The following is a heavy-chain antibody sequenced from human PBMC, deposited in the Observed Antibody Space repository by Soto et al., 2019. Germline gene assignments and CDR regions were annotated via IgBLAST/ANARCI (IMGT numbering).Heavy chain of an antibody. CDR2: INHSGST. V-gene: IGHV4-34*01. J-gene: IGHJ6*03. D-gene: IGHD1-26*01. CDR1: GGSFSGYY. Sequence: QVQLQQWGAGLLKPSETLSLTCAVYGGSFSGYYWSWIRQPPGKGLEWIGEINHSGSTNYNPSLKSRVTISLATSKNQFSLKLSSVNAADTAVYYCARIPGATTDPNSYYSYYMDVWGKGTTVTVSS. CDR3: ARIPGATTDPNSYYSYYMDV.